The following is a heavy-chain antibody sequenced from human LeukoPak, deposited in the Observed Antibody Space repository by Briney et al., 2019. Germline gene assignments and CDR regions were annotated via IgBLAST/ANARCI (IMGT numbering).Heavy chain of an antibody. CDR3: SKLPEVVKGPYYYYYYMDV. J-gene: IGHJ6*03. Sequence: GGSLRLSCAASGFTFSSYGMHWVRQAPGKGLEWVAFIRCDGSNKYYADSVKGRFTISRDNSKNTLYLQMNSLRAEDTAVYYCSKLPEVVKGPYYYYYYMDVWGKGTTVTVSS. CDR2: IRCDGSNK. V-gene: IGHV3-30*02. CDR1: GFTFSSYG.